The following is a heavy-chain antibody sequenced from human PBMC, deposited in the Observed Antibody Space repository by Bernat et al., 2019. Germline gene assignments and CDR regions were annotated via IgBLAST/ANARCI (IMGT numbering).Heavy chain of an antibody. V-gene: IGHV3-23*01. CDR1: GFTFSSYA. CDR2: ISGSGGST. J-gene: IGHJ3*02. CDR3: AKDQDLQQWLVLAFDI. D-gene: IGHD6-19*01. Sequence: EVQLLESGGGLVQPGGSLRLSCAASGFTFSSYAMSWVRQAPGKGLEWVSAISGSGGSTYYADSVKGRFTISRDNSKNTLYLQMNILRAEDTAVYYCAKDQDLQQWLVLAFDIWGQGTMVTVSS.